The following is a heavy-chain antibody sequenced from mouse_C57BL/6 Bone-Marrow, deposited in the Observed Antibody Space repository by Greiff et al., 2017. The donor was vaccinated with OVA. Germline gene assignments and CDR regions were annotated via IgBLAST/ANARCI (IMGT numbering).Heavy chain of an antibody. CDR1: GFTFSDYY. D-gene: IGHD6-1*01. CDR3: ARLGSPFAY. V-gene: IGHV5-12*01. CDR2: ISNGGGST. J-gene: IGHJ3*01. Sequence: DVMLVESGGGLVQPGGSLKLSCAASGFTFSDYYMYWVRQTPEKRLEWVAYISNGGGSTYYPDTVKGRFTISRDNAKNTLYLQMSRLKSEDTAMYYCARLGSPFAYWGQGTLVTVSA.